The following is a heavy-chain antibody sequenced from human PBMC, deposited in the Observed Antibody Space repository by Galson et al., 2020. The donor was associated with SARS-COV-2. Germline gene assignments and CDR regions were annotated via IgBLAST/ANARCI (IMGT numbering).Heavy chain of an antibody. CDR2: ISWSGADI. CDR3: TRGGSAAIQGSFEY. D-gene: IGHD2-2*02. CDR1: GFTFNDYA. J-gene: IGHJ4*02. Sequence: TGGSLRLSCAASGFTFNDYAMHWVRQAPGKGLEWVSSISWSGADIDYADSVRGRFAVSRDNSKNSLYLQMNTLRPEDTAFYYCTRGGSAAIQGSFEYWGQGALVTVSS. V-gene: IGHV3-9*01.